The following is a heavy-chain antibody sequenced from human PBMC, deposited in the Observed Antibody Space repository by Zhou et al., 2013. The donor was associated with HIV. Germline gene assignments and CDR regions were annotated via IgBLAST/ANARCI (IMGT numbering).Heavy chain of an antibody. J-gene: IGHJ5*02. Sequence: QVQLVQSGAEVKKPGSSVKVSCKASGGTFSNYAISWVRQAPGQGLEWMGGIIPLFGTTNYAQNFQGRVTITTDESKTTVSMELTGLRPDDTAVYYCAREMAAAGRGWFDPWGQGTLVTVSS. CDR1: GGTFSNYA. CDR3: AREMAAAGRGWFDP. D-gene: IGHD6-13*01. CDR2: IIPLFGTT. V-gene: IGHV1-69*05.